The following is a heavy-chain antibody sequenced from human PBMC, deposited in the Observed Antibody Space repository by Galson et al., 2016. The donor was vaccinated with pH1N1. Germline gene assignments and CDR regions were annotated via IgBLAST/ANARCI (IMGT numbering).Heavy chain of an antibody. Sequence: SVKVSCKASGYSFVRYYMHWVRQVPGQGLEWMGWIDPSSGDTTYNQKFQGRVIMTRDTSIGTVSMELISLKFDDTAIYHCARVLRSVVFDYWGQGTLVSVSS. V-gene: IGHV1-2*02. CDR3: ARVLRSVVFDY. J-gene: IGHJ4*02. CDR2: IDPSSGDT. D-gene: IGHD2-21*01. CDR1: GYSFVRYY.